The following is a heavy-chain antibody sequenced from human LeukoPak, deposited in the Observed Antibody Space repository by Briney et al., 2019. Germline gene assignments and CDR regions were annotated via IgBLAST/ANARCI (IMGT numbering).Heavy chain of an antibody. CDR2: ISGSGGST. J-gene: IGHJ6*03. V-gene: IGHV3-23*01. CDR1: GFTFSSYG. D-gene: IGHD3-22*01. CDR3: ARGGGPYDSSGQTRPMAMDV. Sequence: PGGPLRLSCAASGFTFSSYGMSWVRQAPGKGLEWVSAISGSGGSTYYADSVKGRFTISRDNSKNTLYLQMGSLRAEDMAVYYCARGGGPYDSSGQTRPMAMDVWGKGTTVTISS.